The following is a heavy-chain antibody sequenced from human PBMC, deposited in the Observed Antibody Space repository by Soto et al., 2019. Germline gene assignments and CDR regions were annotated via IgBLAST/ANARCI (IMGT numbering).Heavy chain of an antibody. V-gene: IGHV3-30*18. CDR2: ISYDGSNK. CDR1: GSTFSSYG. D-gene: IGHD3-10*01. Sequence: GGSLRLSCAASGSTFSSYGMHWVRQVAGKGLEWVAVISYDGSNKYYADSVKGRFTISRDNSKNTLYLQMNSLRAEDTAVYYCAKYSSLLWFGESHFDYWGQGTLVTVSS. CDR3: AKYSSLLWFGESHFDY. J-gene: IGHJ4*02.